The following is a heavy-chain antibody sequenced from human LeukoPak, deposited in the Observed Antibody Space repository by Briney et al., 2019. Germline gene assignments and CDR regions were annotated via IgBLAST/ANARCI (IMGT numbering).Heavy chain of an antibody. CDR1: GFTFSNNW. CDR3: AMIKEG. CDR2: INSEGRTT. V-gene: IGHV3-74*01. D-gene: IGHD3-22*01. J-gene: IGHJ4*02. Sequence: GGSLRLSCAASGFTFSNNWMHWVRQAPGKGLVWVSRINSEGRTTTYADSVKGRFTISRDNAKNTLYLQMNSLGAEDTAVYYCAMIKEGWGQGTLVTVSS.